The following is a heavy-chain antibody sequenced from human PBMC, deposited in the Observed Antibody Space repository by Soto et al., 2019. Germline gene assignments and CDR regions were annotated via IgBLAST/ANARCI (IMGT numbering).Heavy chain of an antibody. D-gene: IGHD3-10*01. CDR3: ARESDMVRGAYFDY. CDR2: IWYDGSNK. V-gene: IGHV3-33*01. Sequence: QVQLVESGGGVVQPGRSLRLSCAASGFTFSSYGMHWVRQAPGKGLEWVAVIWYDGSNKYYADSVKGRFTISRDNSKNTLYLQMNSLRAEDTAVYYCARESDMVRGAYFDYWGQGTLVTVSS. CDR1: GFTFSSYG. J-gene: IGHJ4*02.